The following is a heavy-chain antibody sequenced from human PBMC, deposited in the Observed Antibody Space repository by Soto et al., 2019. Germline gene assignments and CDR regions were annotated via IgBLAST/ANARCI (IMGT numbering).Heavy chain of an antibody. Sequence: QLQLQESGSGLVKPSQTLSLTCAVSGGSISSGGYSWSWIRQPPGKGLEWIGYIYHSGSTYYNPPLKSRATISVDRSTNQFSLKLSSVTAADTAVYYCARAGGLGAVAADYWGQGTLVTVSS. V-gene: IGHV4-30-2*01. CDR1: GGSISSGGYS. J-gene: IGHJ4*02. CDR3: ARAGGLGAVAADY. CDR2: IYHSGST. D-gene: IGHD6-19*01.